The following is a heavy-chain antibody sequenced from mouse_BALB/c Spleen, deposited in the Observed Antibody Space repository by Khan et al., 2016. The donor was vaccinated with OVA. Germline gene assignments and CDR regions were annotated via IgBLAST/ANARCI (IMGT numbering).Heavy chain of an antibody. CDR1: GFSLTTYG. CDR2: IRSAGKT. J-gene: IGHJ3*01. V-gene: IGHV2-2*01. D-gene: IGHD2-14*01. Sequence: QVQLKESGPGLVLPSQTLSITCTVSGFSLTTYGVHWVRQSPGKGLEWLGVIRSAGKTDYNAAFISRLSITKDNSKSQVFFKMNSLQADDTAMYYCARTSYMYAFTYCGQGTLVTVSA. CDR3: ARTSYMYAFTY.